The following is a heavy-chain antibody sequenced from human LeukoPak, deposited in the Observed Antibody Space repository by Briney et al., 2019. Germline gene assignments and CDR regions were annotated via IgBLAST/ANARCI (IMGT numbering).Heavy chain of an antibody. CDR1: GFTFNIYS. Sequence: GGSLRLSCAASGFTFNIYSMNWVRQAPGKGLEWVSYISRSSDTTWYTDSVKGRFTISRDNAKNSLFLQMNSLRAEDTAVYYCARPSGSSWYPAFDMWGQGTMFTVSS. CDR2: ISRSSDTT. D-gene: IGHD6-13*01. CDR3: ARPSGSSWYPAFDM. V-gene: IGHV3-48*04. J-gene: IGHJ3*02.